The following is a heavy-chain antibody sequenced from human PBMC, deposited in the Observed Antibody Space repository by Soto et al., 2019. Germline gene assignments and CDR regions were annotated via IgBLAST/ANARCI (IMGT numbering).Heavy chain of an antibody. J-gene: IGHJ4*02. V-gene: IGHV4-59*08. D-gene: IGHD6-25*01. CDR2: IYYSGST. CDR3: ARLYGFSGFDY. Sequence: NPSLTCTVSGGSISSYYWSWIRQPPGKGLEWIGYIYYSGSTNYNPSLKSRVTISVDTSKNQFSLKLSSVTAADTAVYYCARLYGFSGFDYWGQGALVTVSS. CDR1: GGSISSYY.